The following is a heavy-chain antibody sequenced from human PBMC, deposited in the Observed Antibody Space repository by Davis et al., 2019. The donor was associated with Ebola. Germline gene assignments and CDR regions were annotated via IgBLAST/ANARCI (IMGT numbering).Heavy chain of an antibody. D-gene: IGHD5-24*01. CDR1: GFTFSAYK. V-gene: IGHV3-48*03. CDR3: ARDSLRDGYPELDY. CDR2: ISRGGKTI. Sequence: PGGSLRLSCAASGFTFSAYKMNWVRQAPGKGLEWISYISRGGKTIYYADSVKGRFTLSRDNAKDSLYLQMNSLRAEDTAVYYCARDSLRDGYPELDYWGQGTLVTVSS. J-gene: IGHJ4*02.